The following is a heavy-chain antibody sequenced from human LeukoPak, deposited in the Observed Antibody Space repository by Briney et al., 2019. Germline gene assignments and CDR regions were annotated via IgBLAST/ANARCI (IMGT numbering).Heavy chain of an antibody. Sequence: PSETLSLTCSVSGVSVSTYYWSWTRQPAGKGLEWIGRVYISGRTNYNPSLASRVTVSLDTSKNQFSLTLRSVTAADTAVYYCAREASSGWYLDAFDIWGQGTMVTVSS. V-gene: IGHV4-4*07. CDR3: AREASSGWYLDAFDI. CDR2: VYISGRT. J-gene: IGHJ3*02. CDR1: GVSVSTYY. D-gene: IGHD6-19*01.